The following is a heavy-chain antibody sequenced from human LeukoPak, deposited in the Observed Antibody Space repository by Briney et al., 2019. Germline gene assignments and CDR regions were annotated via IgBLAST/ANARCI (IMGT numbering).Heavy chain of an antibody. CDR1: GYRFTSYW. CDR3: ARRYCTNGVCYSYFDY. CDR2: IYPGDYDT. J-gene: IGHJ4*02. Sequence: GESLKISCKGSGYRFTSYWIGWVRQMPGKGLEWMGIIYPGDYDTRYSQSFKGQVTISADKSISTAYLQWSSLKASDTAMYYCARRYCTNGVCYSYFDYWGQGTLVTVSS. D-gene: IGHD2-8*01. V-gene: IGHV5-51*01.